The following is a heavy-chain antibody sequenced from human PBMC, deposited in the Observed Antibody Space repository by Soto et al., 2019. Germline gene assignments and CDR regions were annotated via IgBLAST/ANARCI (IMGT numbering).Heavy chain of an antibody. CDR3: AARVGSSPLYYYGVDV. Sequence: EVQLVQSGAEVKKPGESLKISCKGSGYRFTNYWIGWVRQMPGKGLEWMGIIDPGDSDTRYSPSFQGQVTISVDKSISTAYLQWSSLKASDTAMYYCAARVGSSPLYYYGVDVWGQGTTVTVSS. V-gene: IGHV5-51*01. J-gene: IGHJ6*02. D-gene: IGHD3-10*01. CDR2: IDPGDSDT. CDR1: GYRFTNYW.